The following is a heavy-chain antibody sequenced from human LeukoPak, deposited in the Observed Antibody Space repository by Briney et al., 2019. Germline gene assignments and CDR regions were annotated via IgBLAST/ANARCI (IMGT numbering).Heavy chain of an antibody. D-gene: IGHD5-12*01. V-gene: IGHV3-48*01. J-gene: IGHJ4*02. CDR1: GFTFSSYS. CDR2: ISSSSSTI. CDR3: ARDSRGYLDY. Sequence: GSLRLPCAASGFTFSSYSMNWVRQAPGKGLEWVSYISSSSSTIYYADSVKGRFTISRDNAKNSLYLQMNSLRAEDTAVYYCARDSRGYLDYWGQGTLVTVSS.